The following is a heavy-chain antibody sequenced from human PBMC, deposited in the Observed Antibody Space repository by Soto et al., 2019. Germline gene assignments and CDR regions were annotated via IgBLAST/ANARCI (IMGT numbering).Heavy chain of an antibody. V-gene: IGHV1-18*01. CDR1: GYTFSSYG. CDR2: ISAYNGNT. CDR3: ARALRYCSGGSCYVEITRTFDY. Sequence: QVQLVQSGAEVKKPGASVKVSCKASGYTFSSYGITWVRQAPGQRLEWMGWISAYNGNTNYAQKLQGRVTMTTDTSTSTAYMELRSLGSDDTAVYFCARALRYCSGGSCYVEITRTFDYWGQGTLVTVSS. J-gene: IGHJ4*02. D-gene: IGHD2-15*01.